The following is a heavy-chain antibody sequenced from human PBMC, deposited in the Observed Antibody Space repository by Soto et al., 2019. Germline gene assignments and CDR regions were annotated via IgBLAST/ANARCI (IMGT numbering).Heavy chain of an antibody. CDR2: IYYSGST. V-gene: IGHV4-59*08. CDR3: ARRYGYYFDY. Sequence: PSETLSLTCTVSGGSLSSYYWSWIRQPPGKGLEWIGYIYYSGSTNYNPSLKSRVTISVDTSENQLSPKLSSVTAADTAVYYCARRYGYYFDYWGQGTLVTVSS. J-gene: IGHJ4*02. D-gene: IGHD4-17*01. CDR1: GGSLSSYY.